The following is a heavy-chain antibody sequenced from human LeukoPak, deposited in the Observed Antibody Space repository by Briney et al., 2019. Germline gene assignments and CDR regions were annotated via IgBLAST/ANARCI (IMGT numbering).Heavy chain of an antibody. CDR2: VFYTGST. CDR3: SKRTGLGY. V-gene: IGHV4-39*01. J-gene: IGHJ4*02. D-gene: IGHD1-1*01. CDR1: GGSIGSSSYY. Sequence: SETLSFTCTVSGGSIGSSSYYWGWIRQPPGKGLEWIGSVFYTGSTSYNPSLKSRVTISVDTSKNQFSLKVNSVTAEDTAVYYCSKRTGLGYWGQGILVTVTS.